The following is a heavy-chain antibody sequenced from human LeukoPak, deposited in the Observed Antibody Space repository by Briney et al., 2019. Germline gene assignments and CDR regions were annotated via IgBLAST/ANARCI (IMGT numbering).Heavy chain of an antibody. V-gene: IGHV3-30*19. J-gene: IGHJ4*02. Sequence: GGSLRLSCAASGFTFSSYGMHWVRQAPGKGLEWVAVIWYDGSNKYYADSVKGRFTISRDNSKNTLYLQMNSLRADDTALYYCARLYSSSWLSPFDYWGQGTLVTVSS. CDR3: ARLYSSSWLSPFDY. D-gene: IGHD6-13*01. CDR1: GFTFSSYG. CDR2: IWYDGSNK.